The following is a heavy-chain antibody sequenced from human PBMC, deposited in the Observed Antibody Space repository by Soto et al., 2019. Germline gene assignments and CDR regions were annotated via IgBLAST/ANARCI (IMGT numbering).Heavy chain of an antibody. V-gene: IGHV3-66*01. CDR1: GFIVSSNS. CDR2: IYSGGTT. J-gene: IGHJ1*01. CDR3: ASGDILHGYFSD. D-gene: IGHD3-9*01. Sequence: PGGSLRLSCAASGFIVSSNSMSWVRQAPGKGLEWVSVIYSGGTTYYADSVKGRFTISRDNSKNTLYLQMNSLRAEDTAVYYCASGDILHGYFSDRGPGPLVNVSS.